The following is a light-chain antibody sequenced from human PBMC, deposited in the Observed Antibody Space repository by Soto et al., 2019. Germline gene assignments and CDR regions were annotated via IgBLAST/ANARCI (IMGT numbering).Light chain of an antibody. J-gene: IGKJ4*01. V-gene: IGKV3-11*01. CDR1: QSVGSN. Sequence: EIVLTQSPATLSLSPGERVTLSCRASQSVGSNLAWYQQKPGQAPRLLIYDASKRATGIPARFSGSGSGTDFTLTVSSLESEDFAVYYCQQRSKWPLTFGGGTKVEIK. CDR3: QQRSKWPLT. CDR2: DAS.